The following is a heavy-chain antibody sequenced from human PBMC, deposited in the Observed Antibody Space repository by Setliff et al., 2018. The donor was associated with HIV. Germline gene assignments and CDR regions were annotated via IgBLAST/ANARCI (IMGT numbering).Heavy chain of an antibody. V-gene: IGHV4-61*09. CDR1: GGSIGSGSYY. D-gene: IGHD6-19*01. Sequence: SETLSLTCTVSGGSIGSGSYYWSWIRQPAGKGLEWIGHIYTSGSTNYNPSLKSRVPISVDTSKNQFSLKLSSVTAADTAVYYCARDHRGSDYFDYWGQGTLVTVSS. CDR2: IYTSGST. J-gene: IGHJ4*02. CDR3: ARDHRGSDYFDY.